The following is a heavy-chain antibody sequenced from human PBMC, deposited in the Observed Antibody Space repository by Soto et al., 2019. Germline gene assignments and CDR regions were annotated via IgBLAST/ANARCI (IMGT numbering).Heavy chain of an antibody. D-gene: IGHD6-13*01. CDR1: GFTFSNYA. V-gene: IGHV3-23*01. CDR3: AKENGYSSSWFEFDY. J-gene: IGHJ4*02. Sequence: GGSLRLSCAASGFTFSNYAMSWVRQAPGKGLEWVSTIGGRGAATYYADSVKGRFTISRDNSKNTLYLQMNSLRAEDTAVYYCAKENGYSSSWFEFDYWGQGTLVTVSS. CDR2: IGGRGAAT.